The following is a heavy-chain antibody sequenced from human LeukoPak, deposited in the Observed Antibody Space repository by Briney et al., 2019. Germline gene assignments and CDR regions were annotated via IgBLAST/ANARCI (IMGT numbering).Heavy chain of an antibody. J-gene: IGHJ4*02. V-gene: IGHV4-59*01. Sequence: SETLSPTCTVSGGSISSYYWSWIRQPPGKGLEWVGYIYYTGSTNYNPSLKSRVTISVDTSKNQFSLKLSSVTAADTAVYYCARDLTHDFWSGLGYWGQGTLVTVSS. CDR1: GGSISSYY. D-gene: IGHD3-3*01. CDR2: IYYTGST. CDR3: ARDLTHDFWSGLGY.